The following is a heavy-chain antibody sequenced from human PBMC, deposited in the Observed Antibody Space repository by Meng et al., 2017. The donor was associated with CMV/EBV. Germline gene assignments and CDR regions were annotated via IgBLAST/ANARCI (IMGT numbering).Heavy chain of an antibody. CDR3: ARAQVPSGYDFWSGYYTGGTYGMDV. J-gene: IGHJ6*02. CDR1: GGTFSSYA. D-gene: IGHD3-3*01. V-gene: IGHV1-46*01. CDR2: INPSGGST. Sequence: ASVKVSCKASGGTFSSYAISWVRQAPGQGLEWMGIINPSGGSTSYAQKFQGRVTMTRDTSTSTVYMELSSLRSEDTAVYYCARAQVPSGYDFWSGYYTGGTYGMDVWGQGTTVTVSS.